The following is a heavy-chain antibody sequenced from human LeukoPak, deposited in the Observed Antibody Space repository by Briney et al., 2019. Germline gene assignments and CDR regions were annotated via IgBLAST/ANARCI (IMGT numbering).Heavy chain of an antibody. D-gene: IGHD3-9*01. CDR1: AFTFSSYS. V-gene: IGHV3-21*01. J-gene: IGHJ4*02. CDR3: ARDSYDILTGYPAH. Sequence: PGGSLRLPCAASAFTFSSYSMNWVRQAPGKGLEWVSAISSSSSDMYYADSVKGRFTISRDNAKNSLYLQMSSLRAEDTAVYYCARDSYDILTGYPAHWGQGILVTVSS. CDR2: ISSSSSDM.